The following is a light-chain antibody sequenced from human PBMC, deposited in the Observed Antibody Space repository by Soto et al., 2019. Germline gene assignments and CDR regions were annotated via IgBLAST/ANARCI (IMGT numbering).Light chain of an antibody. V-gene: IGLV2-23*02. Sequence: QSALTQPASVSGSPGQSITISCTGTSSYVGTYNLVSWYQQHPGKAPKLIIYEVSKRPSGVSNRFSGSKSGYTASLTISGLQAEDEADYSCCSHAGSGTFELVFGGGTQLTVL. J-gene: IGLJ3*02. CDR1: SSYVGTYNL. CDR2: EVS. CDR3: CSHAGSGTFELV.